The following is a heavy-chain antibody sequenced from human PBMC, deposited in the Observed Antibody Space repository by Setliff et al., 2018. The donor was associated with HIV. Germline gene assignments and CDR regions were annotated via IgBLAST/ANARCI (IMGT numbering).Heavy chain of an antibody. Sequence: QAGGSLRLSCAASGLPFSSYEMNWVRQAPGKGLEWVSYISSGSTIYYADSVKGRFTISRDNTKNSLYLQMNSLRAEDTAVYYCARGSGYDKGAYHYYYGMDVWGQGTTVTVSS. CDR1: GLPFSSYE. D-gene: IGHD5-12*01. J-gene: IGHJ6*02. V-gene: IGHV3-48*03. CDR3: ARGSGYDKGAYHYYYGMDV. CDR2: ISSGSTI.